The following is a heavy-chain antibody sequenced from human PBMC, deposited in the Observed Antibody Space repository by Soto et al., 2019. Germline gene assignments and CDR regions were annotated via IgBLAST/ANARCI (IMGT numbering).Heavy chain of an antibody. Sequence: GGSLRLSCAASGFMFSAYAMLWVRQAPGKGLEWVAAISYDGTNKYYADSINGRFTISRDNSANTRLLQVDRLTCEYTAMYYCARDPARSTRGWYGIGFWHHGTLVASPS. V-gene: IGHV3-30*04. CDR1: GFMFSAYA. J-gene: IGHJ4*01. CDR2: ISYDGTNK. CDR3: ARDPARSTRGWYGIGF. D-gene: IGHD6-19*01.